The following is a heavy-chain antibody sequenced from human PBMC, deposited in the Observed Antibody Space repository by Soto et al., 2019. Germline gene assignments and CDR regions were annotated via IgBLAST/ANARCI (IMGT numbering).Heavy chain of an antibody. CDR2: IYYSGST. D-gene: IGHD1-26*01. CDR3: ATLHGGELPYYYYYYGMDV. Sequence: NPSGTMYLTCTVAGGTISSSSYYWGWIRQPPGKGLEWIGSIYYSGSTYYNPSLKSRVTISVDTSKNQFSLKLSSVTAADTAVYYCATLHGGELPYYYYYYGMDVWGQGTTVTVSS. J-gene: IGHJ6*02. V-gene: IGHV4-39*01. CDR1: GGTISSSSYY.